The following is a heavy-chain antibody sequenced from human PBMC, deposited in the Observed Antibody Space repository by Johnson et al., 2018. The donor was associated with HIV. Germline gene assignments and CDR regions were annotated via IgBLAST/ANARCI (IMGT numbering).Heavy chain of an antibody. CDR1: GFTFDDYA. CDR3: ARNYYDSSVHAFDI. J-gene: IGHJ3*02. CDR2: ISWNSGSI. D-gene: IGHD3-22*01. V-gene: IGHV3-9*03. Sequence: VQLVESGGGLVQPGRSLRLSCAASGFTFDDYAMHWVRQAPGKGLEWVSGISWNSGSIGYEDSVKGRFTISRDNAKNTLYLQMGSLRAEDMAVYYCARNYYDSSVHAFDIWGQGTKVTVSS.